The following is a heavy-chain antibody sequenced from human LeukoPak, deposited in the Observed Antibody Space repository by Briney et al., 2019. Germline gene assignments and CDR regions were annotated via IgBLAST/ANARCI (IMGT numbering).Heavy chain of an antibody. Sequence: SETLSLTCTVSGGSISSYYWSWIRQPPGKGLEWIGYIYYSGSTNYNPSLKSRVTISVDTSKNQFSLKLSSVTAADTAVYYCARVSDSSGYSSGADIWGQGTMVTVSS. D-gene: IGHD3-22*01. J-gene: IGHJ3*02. V-gene: IGHV4-59*01. CDR2: IYYSGST. CDR1: GGSISSYY. CDR3: ARVSDSSGYSSGADI.